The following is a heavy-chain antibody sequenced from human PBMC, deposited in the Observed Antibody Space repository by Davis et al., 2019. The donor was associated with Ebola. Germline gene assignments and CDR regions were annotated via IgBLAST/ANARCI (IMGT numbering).Heavy chain of an antibody. CDR3: AKSGLSFGVVKYHYGMDV. D-gene: IGHD3-3*01. CDR1: GFTLGNTH. CDR2: VYTGGKT. Sequence: GESLKISCAPSGFTLGNTHISWVRQAPGRGLEWVSLVYTGGKTGYADSVKGRFTISRHSSENAVYLQMNGLRPEDTAVYYCAKSGLSFGVVKYHYGMDVWGKGTTVTVSS. J-gene: IGHJ6*04. V-gene: IGHV3-53*04.